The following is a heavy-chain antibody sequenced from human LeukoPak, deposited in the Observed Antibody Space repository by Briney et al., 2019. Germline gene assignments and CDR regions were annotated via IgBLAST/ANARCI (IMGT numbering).Heavy chain of an antibody. CDR3: ARGDDIRFLEWSTDY. V-gene: IGHV3-30*04. Sequence: GGSLRLSCAASGFTFSSYAMHWVRQAPGKGLEWVAVISYDGSNKYYADSVKGRFTISRDNSKNTLYLQMNSLRAEDTAAYYCARGDDIRFLEWSTDYWGQGTLVTVSS. D-gene: IGHD3-3*01. J-gene: IGHJ4*02. CDR2: ISYDGSNK. CDR1: GFTFSSYA.